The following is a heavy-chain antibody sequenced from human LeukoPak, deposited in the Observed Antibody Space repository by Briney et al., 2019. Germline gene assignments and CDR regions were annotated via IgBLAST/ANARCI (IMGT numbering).Heavy chain of an antibody. V-gene: IGHV3-30*02. D-gene: IGHD3-16*01. CDR2: IRYDGSNK. CDR3: AKAPGRGSYAFDI. CDR1: GFTFSSYG. J-gene: IGHJ3*02. Sequence: GGSLRLSCAASGFTFSSYGMHWVRQAPGKGLEWVAVIRYDGSNKYYADSVKGRFTISRDNSKNTLYLQMNSLRAEDTAVYYCAKAPGRGSYAFDIWGQGTMVTVSS.